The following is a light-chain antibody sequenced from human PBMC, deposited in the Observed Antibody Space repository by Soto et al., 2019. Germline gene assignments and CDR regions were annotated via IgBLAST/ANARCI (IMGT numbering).Light chain of an antibody. CDR1: SSDVGGYNY. J-gene: IGLJ2*01. CDR3: SSYTSSSTLVV. CDR2: DVS. V-gene: IGLV2-14*01. Sequence: QSALTQPASVSGSPGQSITISCTGISSDVGGYNYVSWYQQHPGKAPKLMIYDVSNRPSGVSNRFSGSKSDNTASLTISGLQAEDEADYYCSSYTSSSTLVVFGGGTKLTVL.